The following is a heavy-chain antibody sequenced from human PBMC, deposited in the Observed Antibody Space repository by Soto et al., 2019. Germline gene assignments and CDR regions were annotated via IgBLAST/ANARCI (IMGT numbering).Heavy chain of an antibody. CDR1: GFTFSSYA. CDR2: ISGSGGST. J-gene: IGHJ4*02. CDR3: AKDSSYDFWSGYYTAPYYFDY. Sequence: EVQLLESGGGLVQPGGSLRLSCAASGFTFSSYAMSWVRQAPGKGLEWVSAISGSGGSTYYADSVKGRFTISRDNSNNTLYLQMNSLRAEDTAVYYCAKDSSYDFWSGYYTAPYYFDYWGQGTLVTVSS. V-gene: IGHV3-23*01. D-gene: IGHD3-3*01.